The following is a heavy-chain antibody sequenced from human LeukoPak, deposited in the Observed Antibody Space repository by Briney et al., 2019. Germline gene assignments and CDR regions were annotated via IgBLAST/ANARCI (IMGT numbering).Heavy chain of an antibody. Sequence: SETLSLTCTVSGGPISSSSYYWGWIRQPPGKGLEWIGSIYYSRSTYYNPSLKSRVTISVDTSKNQFSLKLSSVTAADTAVYYCASGPRRVPWFGELLRGPKLPYYMDVWGKGTTVTVSS. CDR2: IYYSRST. J-gene: IGHJ6*03. D-gene: IGHD3-10*01. CDR3: ASGPRRVPWFGELLRGPKLPYYMDV. V-gene: IGHV4-39*07. CDR1: GGPISSSSYY.